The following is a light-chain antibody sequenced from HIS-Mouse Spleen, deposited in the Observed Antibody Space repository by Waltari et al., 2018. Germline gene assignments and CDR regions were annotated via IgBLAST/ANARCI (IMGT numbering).Light chain of an antibody. Sequence: EIVMTQSPATLSVSPGERATLSCRASQSVSSHVAWYQQKPGQAPRLLIYGASTRATGIPARFSGSGSGTEFTLTISSMQSEDFAVYYCQQYNNWLTFGGGTKVEIK. CDR3: QQYNNWLT. V-gene: IGKV3-15*01. CDR1: QSVSSH. J-gene: IGKJ4*01. CDR2: GAS.